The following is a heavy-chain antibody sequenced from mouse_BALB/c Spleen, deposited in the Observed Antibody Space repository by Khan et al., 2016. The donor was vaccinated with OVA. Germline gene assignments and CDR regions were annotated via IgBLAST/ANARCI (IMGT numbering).Heavy chain of an antibody. D-gene: IGHD1-1*02. J-gene: IGHJ1*01. V-gene: IGHV3-2*02. Sequence: VQLKESGPGLVKPSQSLSLTCTVTGYSITSDYAWNWIRQFPGNKLEWMGYISYSGSTSYNPSLKSRISITRDTSKNQFFLQLNSVTTEDTATCYSARRAYYGHWYFDVWGAGTTVTVSS. CDR3: ARRAYYGHWYFDV. CDR2: ISYSGST. CDR1: GYSITSDYA.